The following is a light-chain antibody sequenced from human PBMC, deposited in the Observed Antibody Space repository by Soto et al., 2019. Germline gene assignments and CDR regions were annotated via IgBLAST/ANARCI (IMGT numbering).Light chain of an antibody. CDR2: DPS. CDR1: QSVSSY. CDR3: QQRSNWPQFA. Sequence: EIVLTQSPATLSLSPGERATLSCRASQSVSSYLACYQQKPGKAPRLLIYDPSNRATGIPATFRGSESGTDFTLNISSLEPEDVEVYYCQQRSNWPQFAVGPGTKVDIK. J-gene: IGKJ3*01. V-gene: IGKV3-11*01.